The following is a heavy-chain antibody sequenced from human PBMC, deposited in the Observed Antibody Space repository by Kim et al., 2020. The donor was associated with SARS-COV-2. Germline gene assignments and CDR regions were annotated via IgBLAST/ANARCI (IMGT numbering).Heavy chain of an antibody. J-gene: IGHJ4*02. CDR2: ISSSTRYL. Sequence: GGSLRLSCAASGFIFSSYSMNWVRQAPGKGLEWVSFISSSTRYLYYASSAKGRFTISRDNAKNSLYLQLNILRAEDTAMYYCAGSKEDIAIPTTTYCFDFWGQGTLVTVSS. CDR3: AGSKEDIAIPTTTYCFDF. V-gene: IGHV3-21*04. D-gene: IGHD3-16*02. CDR1: GFIFSSYS.